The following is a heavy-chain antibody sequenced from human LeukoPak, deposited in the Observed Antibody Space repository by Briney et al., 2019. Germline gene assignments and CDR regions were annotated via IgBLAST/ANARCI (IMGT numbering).Heavy chain of an antibody. V-gene: IGHV1-18*01. CDR1: GYTFTSYG. D-gene: IGHD5-18*01. Sequence: SVKVSCKASGYTFTSYGIVWVRQAPGQGLEWMGWISTYNGNTNYAQKLQGRVTMTTDTSTSTAYMELRSLRSDDTAVYYCARDGGVQLWYAFDIWGQGTMVTVSS. CDR2: ISTYNGNT. CDR3: ARDGGVQLWYAFDI. J-gene: IGHJ3*02.